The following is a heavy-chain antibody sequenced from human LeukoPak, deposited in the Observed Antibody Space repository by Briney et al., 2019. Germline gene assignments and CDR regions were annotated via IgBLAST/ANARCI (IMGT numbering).Heavy chain of an antibody. CDR3: ARQDSKVGAYTGPYYIDY. Sequence: TSETLSLTCTVSGVSISGYYWNWIRQPAGKGLEWIGRIYTSGTTDDNPSLKSRVTMSVDTSRNQVSLKLTSVTAADTAVYYCARQDSKVGAYTGPYYIDYWGQGTLVTVSS. V-gene: IGHV4-4*07. CDR1: GVSISGYY. J-gene: IGHJ4*02. CDR2: IYTSGTT. D-gene: IGHD1-26*01.